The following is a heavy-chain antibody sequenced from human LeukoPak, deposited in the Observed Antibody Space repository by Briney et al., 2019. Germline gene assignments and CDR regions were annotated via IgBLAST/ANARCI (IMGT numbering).Heavy chain of an antibody. CDR2: IIPIFGTA. D-gene: IGHD6-13*01. J-gene: IGHJ4*02. CDR3: AREHSSSWDQFDY. Sequence: AASVKVSCKASGGTFSSYAISWVRQAPGQGLEWMGGIIPIFGTANYAQKFQGRVTMTADTSTSTSYMELRSLRSDDTAVYYCAREHSSSWDQFDYWGRGTLVTVSS. CDR1: GGTFSSYA. V-gene: IGHV1-69*06.